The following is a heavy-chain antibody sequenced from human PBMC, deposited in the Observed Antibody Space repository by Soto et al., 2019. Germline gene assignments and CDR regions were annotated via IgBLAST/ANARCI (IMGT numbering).Heavy chain of an antibody. CDR2: ISGSGGST. V-gene: IGHV3-23*01. D-gene: IGHD3-3*01. CDR1: GFTFSSYG. CDR3: AKANTTFGVVIEDYSYYYGMDV. J-gene: IGHJ6*02. Sequence: EEQLLESGGGLVQPGGSLRLSCAASGFTFSSYGMSWVRQAPGKGLEWVSVISGSGGSTYYADSVKGRFTISRDNSKNTLYLQMNSLGAEDTAVYYCAKANTTFGVVIEDYSYYYGMDVWGQGTTVTVSS.